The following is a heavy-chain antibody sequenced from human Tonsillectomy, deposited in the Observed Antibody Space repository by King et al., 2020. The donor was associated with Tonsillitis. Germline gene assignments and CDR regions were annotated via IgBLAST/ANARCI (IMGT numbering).Heavy chain of an antibody. CDR1: GFTFSRYA. V-gene: IGHV3-30*04. CDR3: ARGAGYYYDSSAYYS. Sequence: VQLVESGGGVVQPGRSLRLSCAASGFTFSRYAIHWVRQAPGKGLEWVAVISYDGSDKNYADSVKGRPTISRDNAKNMLYLQMNSLRAEDTAVYYCARGAGYYYDSSAYYSWGQGTLVTVSS. CDR2: ISYDGSDK. D-gene: IGHD3-22*01. J-gene: IGHJ5*02.